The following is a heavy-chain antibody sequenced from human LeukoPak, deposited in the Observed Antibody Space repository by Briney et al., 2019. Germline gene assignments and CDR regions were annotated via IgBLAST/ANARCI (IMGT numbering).Heavy chain of an antibody. D-gene: IGHD5-24*01. V-gene: IGHV1-69*01. CDR3: ARDPTPVEMATEFDP. CDR1: GGTFSSYA. Sequence: ASVKVSCKASGGTFSSYAISWVRQAPGQGLEWMGGIIPIFGTANYAQKFQGRVTITADESTSTAYMELSSLRSEDTAVFYCARDPTPVEMATEFDPWGQGTLVTVSS. J-gene: IGHJ5*02. CDR2: IIPIFGTA.